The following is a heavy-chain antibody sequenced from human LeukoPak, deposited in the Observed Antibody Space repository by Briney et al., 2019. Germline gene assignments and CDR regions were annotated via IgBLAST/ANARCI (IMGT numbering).Heavy chain of an antibody. CDR2: IWYDGSNK. D-gene: IGHD3-10*01. CDR3: VRGPYGSGSYT. V-gene: IGHV3-33*01. CDR1: GFTFSSYD. J-gene: IGHJ5*02. Sequence: PGRSLRLSCAASGFTFSSYDMHWVRQAPGKGLEWVAAIWYDGSNKYYADSVKGRFTISRDNSKNTLYLQMNSLRAEDTAVYYCVRGPYGSGSYTWDQGTLVTVSS.